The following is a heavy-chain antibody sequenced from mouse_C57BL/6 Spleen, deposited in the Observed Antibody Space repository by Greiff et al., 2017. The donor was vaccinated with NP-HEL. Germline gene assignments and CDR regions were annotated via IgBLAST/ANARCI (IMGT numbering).Heavy chain of an antibody. J-gene: IGHJ1*03. D-gene: IGHD1-1*01. Sequence: LVKPGASVKMSCKASGYTFTDYYMNWVKQSHGKSLEWIGVINPYNGGTSYNQKFKGKATLTVDKSSSTAYMELNSLTSEDSAVYYCARDAVYYYGSSRYFDVWGTGTTVTVSS. CDR1: GYTFTDYY. CDR2: INPYNGGT. V-gene: IGHV1-19*01. CDR3: ARDAVYYYGSSRYFDV.